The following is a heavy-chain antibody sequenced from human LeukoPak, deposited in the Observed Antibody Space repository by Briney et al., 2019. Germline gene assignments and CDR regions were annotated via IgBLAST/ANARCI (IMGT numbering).Heavy chain of an antibody. D-gene: IGHD6-19*01. V-gene: IGHV4-59*01. CDR1: GGSISSYY. CDR3: AGVPSIAVAGTFYYYYGMDV. J-gene: IGHJ6*02. Sequence: SETLSLTCTVSGGSISSYYWSWIRQPPGKGLEWLGYIYYSGSTNYNPSLKSRVTISVDTSKNQFSLKLSSVTAADTAVYYCAGVPSIAVAGTFYYYYGMDVWGQGTTVTVSS. CDR2: IYYSGST.